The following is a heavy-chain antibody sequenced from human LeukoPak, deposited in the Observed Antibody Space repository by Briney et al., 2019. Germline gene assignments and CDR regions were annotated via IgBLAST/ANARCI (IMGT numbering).Heavy chain of an antibody. V-gene: IGHV1-18*01. Sequence: ASVKVSCKASGYTFTSYGISWVRQAPGQGLEWMGWISAYNGNTNYAQKLQGRVTMTTDTSTSTAYMELRSLRSDDTAVYYCARDPVAPVVPAAKAFDIWGQGTMVTVSS. CDR2: ISAYNGNT. CDR1: GYTFTSYG. CDR3: ARDPVAPVVPAAKAFDI. D-gene: IGHD2-2*01. J-gene: IGHJ3*02.